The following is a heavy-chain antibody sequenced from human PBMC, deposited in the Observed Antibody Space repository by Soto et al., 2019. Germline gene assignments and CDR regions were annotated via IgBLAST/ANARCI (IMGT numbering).Heavy chain of an antibody. J-gene: IGHJ2*01. CDR3: AREVIPLTTAWYFDL. CDR2: IYDSGSS. D-gene: IGHD4-17*01. CDR1: GGSISGGVGGLYY. V-gene: IGHV4-30-4*01. Sequence: QLQLRESGPGLVKPSETLSLTCTVSGGSISGGVGGLYYWSWIRQPPGKGLEWIGYIYDSGSSYYHPSLTSRVTISVATSKNQCSLRLSCVTAADTAVYYCAREVIPLTTAWYFDLWGRGTLVTVSS.